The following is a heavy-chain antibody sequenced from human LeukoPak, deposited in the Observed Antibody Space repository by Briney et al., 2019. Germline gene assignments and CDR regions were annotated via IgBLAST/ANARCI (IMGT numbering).Heavy chain of an antibody. CDR2: INPNSGGT. V-gene: IGHV1-2*06. J-gene: IGHJ4*02. Sequence: GASVKVSCKASGYTFTVYYMHWVRQAPGQGLEWMGRINPNSGGTNYAQKFQGRVTMTRDTSISTAYMELSRLRSDDTAVYYCARDPNWNANDYWGQGTLVTVSS. CDR1: GYTFTVYY. D-gene: IGHD1-1*01. CDR3: ARDPNWNANDY.